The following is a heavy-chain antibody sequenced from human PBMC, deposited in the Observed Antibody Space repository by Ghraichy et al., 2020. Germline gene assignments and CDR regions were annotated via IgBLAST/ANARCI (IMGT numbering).Heavy chain of an antibody. D-gene: IGHD1-14*01. CDR2: INHSGST. Sequence: SETLSLTCAVYGGSFSGYYWSWIRQPPGKGLEWIGEINHSGSTNYNPSLKSRVTISVDTSKNQFSLKLSSVTAADTAVYYCARVGPGYYYYGMDVWGKGTTVTVSS. CDR3: ARVGPGYYYYGMDV. CDR1: GGSFSGYY. J-gene: IGHJ6*04. V-gene: IGHV4-34*01.